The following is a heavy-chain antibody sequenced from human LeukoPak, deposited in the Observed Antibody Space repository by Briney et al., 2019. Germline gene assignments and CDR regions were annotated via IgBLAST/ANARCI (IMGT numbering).Heavy chain of an antibody. CDR3: ARVPLRGVILYYFDY. Sequence: SETLSLTCTVSGGSISSGDYYCSWIRQPPGKGLEWIGYIYFSGSTYYNPSLKSRVTISVDTSKNQFSLKLSSVTAADTAVYYCARVPLRGVILYYFDYWGQGTLVTVSS. V-gene: IGHV4-30-4*01. D-gene: IGHD3-10*01. CDR2: IYFSGST. CDR1: GGSISSGDYY. J-gene: IGHJ4*02.